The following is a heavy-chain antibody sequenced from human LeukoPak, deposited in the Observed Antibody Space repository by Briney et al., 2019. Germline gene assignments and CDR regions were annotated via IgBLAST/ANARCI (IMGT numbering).Heavy chain of an antibody. Sequence: GGSLRLSCAASGFTFSSNSMNWVRQAPGKGLEWVSSISSSSSYIYYADSVKGRFTISRANAKNSLYLQMNSLRAEDTAVYYCARDSSGYYQNAFDIWGQGTMVTVSS. CDR2: ISSSSSYI. D-gene: IGHD3-22*01. J-gene: IGHJ3*02. CDR1: GFTFSSNS. V-gene: IGHV3-21*01. CDR3: ARDSSGYYQNAFDI.